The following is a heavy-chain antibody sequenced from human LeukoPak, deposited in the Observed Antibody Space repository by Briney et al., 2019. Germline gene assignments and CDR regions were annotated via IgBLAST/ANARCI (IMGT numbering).Heavy chain of an antibody. J-gene: IGHJ4*02. D-gene: IGHD2-2*01. V-gene: IGHV4-59*01. CDR3: ARTYCSSTSCYLFHFDY. CDR2: IYYSGRT. CDR1: GGSLSAYY. Sequence: PSETLSLTCPVYGGSLSAYYWSWIRQPPGKGLEGIGYIYYSGRTNYSPSLESRVTISVDTARTQFSLQLSSVTAGDTAVYYCARTYCSSTSCYLFHFDYWGQGILGTVSS.